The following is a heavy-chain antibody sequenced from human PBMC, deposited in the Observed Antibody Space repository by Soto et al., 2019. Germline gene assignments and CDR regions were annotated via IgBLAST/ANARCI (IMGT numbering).Heavy chain of an antibody. V-gene: IGHV1-46*04. CDR2: INPDNGST. CDR3: ARGLGVGSGLRLQH. J-gene: IGHJ1*01. D-gene: IGHD6-19*01. CDR1: GDTFTSYY. Sequence: QVQLVQSGAEVKKPGASVKISCKTSGDTFTSYYLQWVRQAPGRGLEWMGIINPDNGSTNYAQKLRGRVTMTRDTSTSTVYMDLTSLGFEDTAVYYCARGLGVGSGLRLQHWGQGTLVTVSS.